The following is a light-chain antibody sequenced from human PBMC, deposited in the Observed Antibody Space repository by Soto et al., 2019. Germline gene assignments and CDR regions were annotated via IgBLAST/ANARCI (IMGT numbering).Light chain of an antibody. CDR3: SSYTSSSTRV. Sequence: QSVLTQPASVSGSPGQSITISCTVTSSDVGGYNSVSWYQQHPGKAPKLVIYEVTNRPSGISNRFSGSKSGNTASLTISGLQAEDEAGYYCSSYTSSSTRVFGTGTKVTVL. V-gene: IGLV2-14*01. CDR2: EVT. J-gene: IGLJ1*01. CDR1: SSDVGGYNS.